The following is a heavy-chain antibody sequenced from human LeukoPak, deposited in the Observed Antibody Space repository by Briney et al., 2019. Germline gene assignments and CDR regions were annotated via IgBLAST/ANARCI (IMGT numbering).Heavy chain of an antibody. D-gene: IGHD6-19*01. J-gene: IGHJ5*02. CDR2: IYYSGSI. CDR3: ARDKVESSSNWFDP. Sequence: SETLSLTCTVSGGSISTYYWSWIRQSPGKGLEWIGHIYYSGSIKYNPSLKSRVTISLDTSKNQFSLKLTSVIAADTAVYYCARDKVESSSNWFDPWGQGTLVTVSS. CDR1: GGSISTYY. V-gene: IGHV4-59*01.